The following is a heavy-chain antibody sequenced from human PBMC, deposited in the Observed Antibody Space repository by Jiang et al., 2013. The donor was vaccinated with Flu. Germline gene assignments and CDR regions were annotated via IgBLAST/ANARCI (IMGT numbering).Heavy chain of an antibody. CDR1: GGSITSNTYY. CDR3: ARSRPYESGSYYDAFDI. CDR2: IYYTGST. J-gene: IGHJ3*02. V-gene: IGHV4-39*07. D-gene: IGHD3-10*01. Sequence: SGSGLVKPSETLSLTCTVSGGSITSNTYYWGWIRQPPGKGLEWIGSIYYTGSTYYNPSLESRVTVSLDTPKSQFYLRLTSVTAADTAVYYCARSRPYESGSYYDAFDIWGQGTMVTVSS.